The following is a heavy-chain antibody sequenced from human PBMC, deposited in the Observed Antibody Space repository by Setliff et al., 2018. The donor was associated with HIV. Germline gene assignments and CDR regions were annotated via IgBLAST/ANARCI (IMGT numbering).Heavy chain of an antibody. V-gene: IGHV4-34*01. CDR2: INHSGRI. CDR3: ARGYGSSYYFDY. Sequence: SETLSLTCAVYGGSFSGYYWSWIRQPPGKGLEWIGEINHSGRINCNPSLKSRVTVSVDTSKNQFSLKLSSVTAADTAVYYCARGYGSSYYFDYWGQGTLVTVSS. D-gene: IGHD6-13*01. CDR1: GGSFSGYY. J-gene: IGHJ4*02.